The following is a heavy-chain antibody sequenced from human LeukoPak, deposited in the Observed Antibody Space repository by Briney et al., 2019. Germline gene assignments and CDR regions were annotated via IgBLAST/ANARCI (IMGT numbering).Heavy chain of an antibody. Sequence: GASVKVSCKASGYTFTSYAMHWVRQAPGQRLEWMGWINAGNGNTKYSQKFQGRVTITRDTSASTAYMELSSLRSEDTAVYYCARLPPIRPPVTQVDYYYYGMDVWGQGTTVTVSS. CDR3: ARLPPIRPPVTQVDYYYYGMDV. J-gene: IGHJ6*02. D-gene: IGHD4-17*01. CDR2: INAGNGNT. CDR1: GYTFTSYA. V-gene: IGHV1-3*01.